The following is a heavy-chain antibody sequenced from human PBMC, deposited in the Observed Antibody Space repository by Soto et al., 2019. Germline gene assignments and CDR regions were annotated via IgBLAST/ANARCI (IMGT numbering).Heavy chain of an antibody. Sequence: QVQLVQSGAEVKRPGASVKVSCKAYGYTLTSYGISWVRQAPGQGLEWMGWISPYNGHTNYTQKLQGRVTMTTDTSTSTAYLEVRSLTSDDTAVYYCAKSPLFGSTYFDYWGQGTLVTVSS. D-gene: IGHD3-10*01. CDR3: AKSPLFGSTYFDY. J-gene: IGHJ4*02. CDR2: ISPYNGHT. V-gene: IGHV1-18*01. CDR1: GYTLTSYG.